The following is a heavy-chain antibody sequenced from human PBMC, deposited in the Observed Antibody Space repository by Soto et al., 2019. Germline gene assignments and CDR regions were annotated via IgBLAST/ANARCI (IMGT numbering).Heavy chain of an antibody. Sequence: QVQLVQPGAEVKKPGASVKFSCKASGYIFXXFXXXXXXXXXGQGLEWIGIINPNGGSTNYAQNFQGRVTMTRDTSTSTVYMDLSSLRSEDTAVYYCTRGLASGDYWGQGTLITVSS. J-gene: IGHJ4*02. CDR2: INPNGGST. CDR3: TRGLASGDY. V-gene: IGHV1-46*03. D-gene: IGHD6-6*01. CDR1: GYIFXXFX.